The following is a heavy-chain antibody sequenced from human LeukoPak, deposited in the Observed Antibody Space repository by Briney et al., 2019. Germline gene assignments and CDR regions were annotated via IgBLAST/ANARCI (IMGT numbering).Heavy chain of an antibody. Sequence: ASVKVSCKTSGYTFTNYYIHWVRQAPGQGLEWMGRIDPNTGGTKSAKNFQGRVTMTRDTSISTAYMALSGLRSDDTAVYYCATLGEDNTDTPFDYWGQGTLVTVSS. J-gene: IGHJ4*02. CDR2: IDPNTGGT. CDR1: GYTFTNYY. CDR3: ATLGEDNTDTPFDY. D-gene: IGHD3-16*01. V-gene: IGHV1-2*06.